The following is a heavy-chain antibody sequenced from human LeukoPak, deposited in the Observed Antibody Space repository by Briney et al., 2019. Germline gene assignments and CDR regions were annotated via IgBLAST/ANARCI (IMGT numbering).Heavy chain of an antibody. D-gene: IGHD2-2*01. Sequence: GASVKVSCKASGYTFTSYGISWVRQAPGQGLEWMGWISAYNGTTNYAQKLQGRVTMTTDTSTSTAYMELRSLRSDDTAVYYCARAPYCSSTSCYEDAFDIWGQGTMVTVSS. CDR3: ARAPYCSSTSCYEDAFDI. V-gene: IGHV1-18*01. CDR2: ISAYNGTT. J-gene: IGHJ3*02. CDR1: GYTFTSYG.